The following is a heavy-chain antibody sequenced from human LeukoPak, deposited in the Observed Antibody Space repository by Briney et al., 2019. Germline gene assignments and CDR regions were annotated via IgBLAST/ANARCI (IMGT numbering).Heavy chain of an antibody. J-gene: IGHJ4*02. V-gene: IGHV4-38-2*02. CDR2: IYHSGST. Sequence: SETLSLTCTVSGYSISSGYYWGWIRQPPGKGLEWIGSIYHSGSTYYNPSLKSRVTISVDTSKNQFSPKLSSVTAADTAVYYCASIMYSSSSYWGQGTLVTVSS. CDR3: ASIMYSSSSY. CDR1: GYSISSGYY. D-gene: IGHD6-6*01.